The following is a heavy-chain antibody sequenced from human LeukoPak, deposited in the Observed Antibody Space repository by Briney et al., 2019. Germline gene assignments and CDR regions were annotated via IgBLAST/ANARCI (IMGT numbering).Heavy chain of an antibody. D-gene: IGHD6-6*01. J-gene: IGHJ3*02. CDR3: ARVGRSIAARRGAFDI. V-gene: IGHV4-61*01. CDR2: IYYSGST. CDR1: GDSFTSVTDY. Sequence: SETLSLTCTVSGDSFTSVTDYWAWIRQPPGKGLEWIGYIYYSGSTNYNPSLKSRVTISVDTSKNQFSLKLSSVTAADTAVYYCARVGRSIAARRGAFDIWGQGTMVTVSS.